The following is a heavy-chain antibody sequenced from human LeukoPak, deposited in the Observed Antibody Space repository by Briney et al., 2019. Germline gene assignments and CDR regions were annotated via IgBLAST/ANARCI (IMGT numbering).Heavy chain of an antibody. V-gene: IGHV1-18*01. J-gene: IGHJ3*02. Sequence: ASVKVSCKASGYTFTSYGISWVRQAPGQGLEWMGWISAYNGNTNYAQKLQGRVTMTTDTSTSTAYMELRSLRSDDTAVYYCARDRKVAGMIDAVDIWGQGTMVAVSS. CDR3: ARDRKVAGMIDAVDI. D-gene: IGHD3-10*01. CDR1: GYTFTSYG. CDR2: ISAYNGNT.